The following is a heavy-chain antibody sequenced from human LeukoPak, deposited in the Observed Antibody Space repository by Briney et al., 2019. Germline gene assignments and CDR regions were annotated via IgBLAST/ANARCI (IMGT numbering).Heavy chain of an antibody. D-gene: IGHD5-12*01. CDR2: IYSGGST. CDR1: GFTVSSNY. CDR3: ARWRYSGYDSRDDAFDI. V-gene: IGHV3-53*01. Sequence: GGSLRLSCAASGFTVSSNYMSWVRQAPGKGLEWVSVIYSGGSTYYADSVKGRFTISRDNSKNTLYLQMNSLRAEDTAVYYCARWRYSGYDSRDDAFDIWGQGTMVTVSS. J-gene: IGHJ3*02.